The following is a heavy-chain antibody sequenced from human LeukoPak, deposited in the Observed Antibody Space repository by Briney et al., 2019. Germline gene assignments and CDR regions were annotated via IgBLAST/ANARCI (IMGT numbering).Heavy chain of an antibody. CDR2: LYNTGNT. CDR3: ARLTADCRLYFFD. Sequence: GGSLRLSCAASGFTVNSNYLSWVRQAPGKGLEWVSTLYNTGNTYYANSVKGRFSISRDNSKNTLFLQMNSMRAEDTAVYYCARLTADCRLYFFDLGPGTLVTVSS. CDR1: GFTVNSNY. V-gene: IGHV3-53*01. D-gene: IGHD2-21*01. J-gene: IGHJ4*02.